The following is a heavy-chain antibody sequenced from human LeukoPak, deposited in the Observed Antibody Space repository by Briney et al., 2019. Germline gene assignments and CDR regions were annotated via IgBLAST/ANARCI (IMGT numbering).Heavy chain of an antibody. CDR1: GFTFSNAW. Sequence: PGGFLRLSCAASGFTFSNAWMSWVRQAPGKGLEWVGRIKSKTDGGTTDYAAPVKGRFTISRDDSKNTLYLQMNSLKTEDTAVYYCTTDQDEASGWYLFPFDYWGQGTLVTVSS. D-gene: IGHD6-19*01. CDR2: IKSKTDGGTT. J-gene: IGHJ4*02. CDR3: TTDQDEASGWYLFPFDY. V-gene: IGHV3-15*01.